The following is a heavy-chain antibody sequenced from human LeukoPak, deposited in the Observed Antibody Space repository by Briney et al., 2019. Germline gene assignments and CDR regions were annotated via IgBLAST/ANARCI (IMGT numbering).Heavy chain of an antibody. J-gene: IGHJ4*02. CDR1: GFTFSSYS. CDR3: AKDGTLSRAYGDYVV. V-gene: IGHV3-23*01. D-gene: IGHD4-17*01. Sequence: PGGSLRLSCAASGFTFSSYSMNWVRQAPGKGLEWVSAISGSGSSTYYADSMRGRFTISRDNSKNTLYLQMNSLRAEDTAVYYCAKDGTLSRAYGDYVVWGQGTLVTVSS. CDR2: ISGSGSST.